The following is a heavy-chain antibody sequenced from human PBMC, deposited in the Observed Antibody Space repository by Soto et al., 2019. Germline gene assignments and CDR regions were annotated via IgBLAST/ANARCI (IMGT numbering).Heavy chain of an antibody. CDR3: ARVRPEYCGGDCPHFDS. D-gene: IGHD2-21*02. CDR2: IYTSGST. J-gene: IGHJ4*02. CDR1: GGSISSYY. V-gene: IGHV4-4*07. Sequence: PWETLSLTCTVSGGSISSYYWSWIRQPAGKGLEWIGRIYTSGSTNYNPSLKSRGTMSVDTSKNQFSLKLTSVTAADTAVYYCARVRPEYCGGDCPHFDSWGQGTLVTVSS.